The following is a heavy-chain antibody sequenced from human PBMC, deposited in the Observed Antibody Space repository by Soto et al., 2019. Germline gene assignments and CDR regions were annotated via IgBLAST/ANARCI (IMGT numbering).Heavy chain of an antibody. J-gene: IGHJ4*02. CDR2: VYPSDSDA. V-gene: IGHV5-51*01. D-gene: IGHD3-16*01. Sequence: PGESLKISCQGSGYRFTSSWIGWVRQMPGKGLEWLGNVYPSDSDARYSPSFEGRVTISADNSINTAYLHLLNLKASDTAIYYCTKGATSTFDSWGQGTRVTVSS. CDR3: TKGATSTFDS. CDR1: GYRFTSSW.